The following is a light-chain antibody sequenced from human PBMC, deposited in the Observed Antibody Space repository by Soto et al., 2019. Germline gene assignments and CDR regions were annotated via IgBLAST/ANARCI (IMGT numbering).Light chain of an antibody. CDR1: KNDIGVYDF. CDR3: SSYTDVVTLEV. V-gene: IGLV2-8*01. Sequence: QSVLTQPPSASGSPGQSVTISCTGTKNDIGVYDFVSWYQHHPGKAPRLIIYEVVQRPSGVPDRFSGSKSGNTASLTVSGLQAADVADYYCSSYTDVVTLEVFGPGTKVTVL. CDR2: EVV. J-gene: IGLJ1*01.